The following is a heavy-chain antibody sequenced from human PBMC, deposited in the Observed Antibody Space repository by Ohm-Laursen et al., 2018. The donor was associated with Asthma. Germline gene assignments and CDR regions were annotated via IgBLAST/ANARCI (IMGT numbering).Heavy chain of an antibody. V-gene: IGHV1-69*05. Sequence: VKIACKSLGGTLGTSVIGWARQAPGQGLEWMGWINFVFGNSTYAQKFHDRFTMTTDESTSTVYMTLSSLTSEDTAVYFCARKAGSCITSNCYSLDFWGQGTQVTVSS. J-gene: IGHJ4*02. CDR1: GGTLGTSV. CDR3: ARKAGSCITSNCYSLDF. CDR2: INFVFGNS. D-gene: IGHD2-15*01.